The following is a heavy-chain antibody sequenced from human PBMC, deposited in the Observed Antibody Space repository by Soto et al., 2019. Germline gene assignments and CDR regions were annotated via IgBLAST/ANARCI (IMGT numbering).Heavy chain of an antibody. CDR3: AKGWGGSGSLPPPVDF. J-gene: IGHJ4*02. Sequence: EVQLLESGGGLVQPGGSLRLSCAASGFTFNNYAMTWVRQAPGKGLEWVSAISGGGDTTSYADSVKGRFTVSRDGSKNTLYLQMSSLRDEDTALYYCAKGWGGSGSLPPPVDFWGQGTLVTVSS. D-gene: IGHD3-10*01. CDR2: ISGGGDTT. V-gene: IGHV3-23*01. CDR1: GFTFNNYA.